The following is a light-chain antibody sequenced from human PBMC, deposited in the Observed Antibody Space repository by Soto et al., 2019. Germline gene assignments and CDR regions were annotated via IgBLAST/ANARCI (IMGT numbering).Light chain of an antibody. CDR3: QQYYSRRT. J-gene: IGKJ1*01. Sequence: DIQMTQSPSTLSASVGDRVTITCRASQDINNWLAWYQQKPGNAPKFLIYDASTLESGVPSRFSGGGSGTEFTLTISSLQPDDSATYYCQQYYSRRTFGQGTKVEIK. CDR1: QDINNW. V-gene: IGKV1-5*01. CDR2: DAS.